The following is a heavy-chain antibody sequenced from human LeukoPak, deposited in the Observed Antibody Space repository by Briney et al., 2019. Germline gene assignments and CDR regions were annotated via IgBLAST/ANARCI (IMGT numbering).Heavy chain of an antibody. CDR3: AKHRYSSGWRAFDY. Sequence: PGGSLRLSCAASGFTFSSYAMSWVRQAPGKGLEWVSGISGSGSSTYSADSVKGRFTISRDNSKNTLYLQMNSLRAEDTAVYYCAKHRYSSGWRAFDYWGQGTLVTVSS. J-gene: IGHJ4*02. CDR2: ISGSGSST. V-gene: IGHV3-23*01. D-gene: IGHD6-19*01. CDR1: GFTFSSYA.